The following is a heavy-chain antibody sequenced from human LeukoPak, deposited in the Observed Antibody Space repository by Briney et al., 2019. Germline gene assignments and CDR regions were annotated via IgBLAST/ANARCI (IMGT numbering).Heavy chain of an antibody. CDR2: INHSEST. CDR1: GGPFRGSY. Sequence: PSETLSLTSAALGGPFRGSYWTGFPKPPGKGLEGMGEINHSESTNYNPSLKSRVTISVDTSKNQFSLKLSSVTAADTAVYYCASGQVVYDFWSGYYPNWFDPWGQGTLVTVSS. V-gene: IGHV4-34*01. D-gene: IGHD3-3*01. J-gene: IGHJ5*02. CDR3: ASGQVVYDFWSGYYPNWFDP.